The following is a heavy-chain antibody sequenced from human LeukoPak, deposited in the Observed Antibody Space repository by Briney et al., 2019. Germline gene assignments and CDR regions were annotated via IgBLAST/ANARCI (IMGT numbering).Heavy chain of an antibody. Sequence: GGSLRLSCAASGFTFSNYAMNWVRQAPGKGREWVSCISTSGGTTYYADSVKGRFTVSRDKSRNTLDLQMNSLRADDTAIYYCAKGQEAYYYGMDVWGQGTTVTVS. CDR2: ISTSGGTT. CDR1: GFTFSNYA. V-gene: IGHV3-23*01. J-gene: IGHJ6*02. CDR3: AKGQEAYYYGMDV.